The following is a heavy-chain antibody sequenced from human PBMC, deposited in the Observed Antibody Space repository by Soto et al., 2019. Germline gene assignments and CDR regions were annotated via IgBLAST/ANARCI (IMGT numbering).Heavy chain of an antibody. CDR2: ISAYNGNT. J-gene: IGHJ3*02. CDR1: GYTFTSYG. V-gene: IGHV1-18*01. D-gene: IGHD3-22*01. CDR3: ARAERITMIVVVVDDAFDI. Sequence: ASVKVSCKASGYTFTSYGISWVRQAPGQGLEWMGWISAYNGNTNYAQKLQGRVTMTTDTSTSTAYMELRSLRSDDTAVYYCARAERITMIVVVVDDAFDIWGQGTMVTVSS.